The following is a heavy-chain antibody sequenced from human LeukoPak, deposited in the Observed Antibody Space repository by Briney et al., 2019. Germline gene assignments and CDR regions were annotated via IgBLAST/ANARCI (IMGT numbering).Heavy chain of an antibody. J-gene: IGHJ4*02. CDR2: INPNIGAT. CDR3: ARDRVGSGWPRPFYFEN. Sequence: GASVKVSCKPSVYTFTGYYLHWVRQAPGQALEWMGWINPNIGATMYAQKFQGRVTMTRDTSISTAYMELNSLRSDDTAVYYCARDRVGSGWPRPFYFENWGQGTLVSVSS. D-gene: IGHD6-19*01. CDR1: VYTFTGYY. V-gene: IGHV1-2*02.